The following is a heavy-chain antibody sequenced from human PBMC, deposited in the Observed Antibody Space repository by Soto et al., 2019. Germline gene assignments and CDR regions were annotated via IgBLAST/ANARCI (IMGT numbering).Heavy chain of an antibody. CDR1: GFTFSSYA. Sequence: GWSLRLSCAASGFTFSSYAMHWVRQAPGKGLEWVAVISYDGSNKYYADSVKGRFTISRDNSKNTLYLQMNSLRAEDTAVYYCARDSHTIFGVVTYYFDYWGQGTLVTSPQ. V-gene: IGHV3-30-3*01. CDR3: ARDSHTIFGVVTYYFDY. CDR2: ISYDGSNK. J-gene: IGHJ4*02. D-gene: IGHD3-3*01.